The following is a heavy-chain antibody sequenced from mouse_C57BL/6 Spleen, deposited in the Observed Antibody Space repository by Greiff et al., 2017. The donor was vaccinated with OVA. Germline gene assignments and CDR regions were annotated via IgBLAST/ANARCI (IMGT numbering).Heavy chain of an antibody. CDR2: ISDGGSYT. Sequence: EVKLVESGGGLVKPGGSLKLSCAASGFTFSSYAMSWVRQTPEKRLEWVATISDGGSYTYYPDNVKGRFTISRDNAKSNLYLQMSHLKSEDTAMYYCAREFGAMDYWGQGTSVTVSS. CDR1: GFTFSSYA. CDR3: AREFGAMDY. V-gene: IGHV5-4*01. J-gene: IGHJ4*01. D-gene: IGHD3-1*01.